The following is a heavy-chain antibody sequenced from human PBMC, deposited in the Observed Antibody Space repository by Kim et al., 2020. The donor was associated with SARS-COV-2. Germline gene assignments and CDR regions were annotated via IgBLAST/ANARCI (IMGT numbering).Heavy chain of an antibody. V-gene: IGHV3-9*01. CDR1: GFTFDNYA. J-gene: IGHJ4*02. Sequence: GGSLRLSCAASGFTFDNYAMHWVRQAPGKGLEWVAGISWNSGSIAYADSVKGRFTISRDNAKNSLFLQMNSLRAEDTALYYCANSPRLDCSGGNCYALVWGQGTLVTVSS. CDR2: ISWNSGSI. CDR3: ANSPRLDCSGGNCYALV. D-gene: IGHD2-15*01.